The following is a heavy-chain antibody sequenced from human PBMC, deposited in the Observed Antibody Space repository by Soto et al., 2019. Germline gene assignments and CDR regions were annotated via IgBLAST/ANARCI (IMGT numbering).Heavy chain of an antibody. J-gene: IGHJ5*02. CDR1: GGSISSYY. Sequence: TLSLTCTVSGGSISSYYWSWIRQPPGKGLEWIGYIYYSGSTNYNPSLKSRVTISVDTSKNQFSLKLSSVTAADTAVYYCARSSSLYSTLPFDPWGQGTLVTVSS. CDR3: ARSSSLYSTLPFDP. CDR2: IYYSGST. D-gene: IGHD6-13*01. V-gene: IGHV4-59*08.